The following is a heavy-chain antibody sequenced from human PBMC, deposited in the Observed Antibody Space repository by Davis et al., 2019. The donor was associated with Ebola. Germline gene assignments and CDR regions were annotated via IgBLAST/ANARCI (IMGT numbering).Heavy chain of an antibody. CDR1: GYTFTSYG. J-gene: IGHJ6*04. CDR2: ISGYEDNT. V-gene: IGHV1-18*01. CDR3: ARDLATSSGAHFFYFGMDV. D-gene: IGHD3-10*01. Sequence: ASVKVSCKASGYTFTSYGISWVRQAPGQGLEWMGWISGYEDNTNYAPRFQGRITLTKDRATSTVYMDLRSLTSDDTAVYYCARDLATSSGAHFFYFGMDVWGGGTSVAVSS.